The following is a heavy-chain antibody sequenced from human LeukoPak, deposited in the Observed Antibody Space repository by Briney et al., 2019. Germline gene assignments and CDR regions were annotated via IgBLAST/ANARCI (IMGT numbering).Heavy chain of an antibody. D-gene: IGHD3-22*01. V-gene: IGHV3-30*04. CDR1: GFTFSTYA. J-gene: IGHJ4*02. CDR2: ISSDGSNK. CDR3: ASAENTDREFDY. Sequence: GGSLRLSCAASGFTFSTYAMHWVRQAPGKGLEWVALISSDGSNKYYADSVKGRFTISRDNSKNTLYLQMNSLGSEDTAVYHCASAENTDREFDYWGQGTLVTVSS.